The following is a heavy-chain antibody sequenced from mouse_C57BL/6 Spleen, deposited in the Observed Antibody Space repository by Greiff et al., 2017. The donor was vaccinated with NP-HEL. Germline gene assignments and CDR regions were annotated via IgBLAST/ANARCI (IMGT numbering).Heavy chain of an antibody. J-gene: IGHJ1*03. D-gene: IGHD1-1*01. CDR3: ATGDYYGSSYGYFDV. CDR1: GFTFSDYG. V-gene: IGHV5-17*01. Sequence: EVKLVESGGGLVKPGGSLKLSCAASGFTFSDYGMHWVRQAPEKGLEWVAYISSGSSTIYYADTVKGRFTISRDNAKNTLFLQMNSLRSEDTAMYYCATGDYYGSSYGYFDVWGTGTTVTVSS. CDR2: ISSGSSTI.